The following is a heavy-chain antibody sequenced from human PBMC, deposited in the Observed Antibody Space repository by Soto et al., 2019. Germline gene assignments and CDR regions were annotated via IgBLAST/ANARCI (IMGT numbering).Heavy chain of an antibody. CDR1: GGTFSSYA. CDR3: ARERTHDYGDSNPYSWYFDL. J-gene: IGHJ2*01. CDR2: IIPIFGTA. Sequence: QVQLVQSGAEVKKPGSSVKVSCKASGGTFSSYAISWVRQAPGQGLEWMGGIIPIFGTANYAQKFQGRVTITADEPTSTAYMELSILRYEDTAGNYCARERTHDYGDSNPYSWYFDLWGRGTLVNVSS. D-gene: IGHD4-17*01. V-gene: IGHV1-69*12.